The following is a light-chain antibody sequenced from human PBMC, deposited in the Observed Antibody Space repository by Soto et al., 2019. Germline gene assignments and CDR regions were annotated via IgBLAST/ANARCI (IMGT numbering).Light chain of an antibody. CDR1: QSVSSN. CDR2: GAS. J-gene: IGKJ1*01. CDR3: QQFPWA. V-gene: IGKV3-15*01. Sequence: EIVMTQSPATLSVSPGERATLSCRASQSVSSNLAWYQQKPGQAPRLLIYGASTRATGIPARFSGSGSGTEFTFTISSLQSEDFAVYYCQQFPWAFGQGTKVEIK.